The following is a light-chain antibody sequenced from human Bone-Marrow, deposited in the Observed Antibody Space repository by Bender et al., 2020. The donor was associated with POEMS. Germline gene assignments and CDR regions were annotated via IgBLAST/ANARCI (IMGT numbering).Light chain of an antibody. CDR2: EVT. J-gene: IGLJ2*01. Sequence: QSALTQPPSASGSPGQSVTISCTGTSSDIGDYKYVSWYQQHPGKAPKLIISEVTKRPSGVPDRFSGSKSGNTASLTIAGLPAEDEADYYCASYTTSRTAAFGGGTKVTVL. V-gene: IGLV2-8*01. CDR1: SSDIGDYKY. CDR3: ASYTTSRTAA.